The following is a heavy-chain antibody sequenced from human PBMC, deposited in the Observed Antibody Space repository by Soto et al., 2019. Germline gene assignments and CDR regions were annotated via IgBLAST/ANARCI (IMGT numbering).Heavy chain of an antibody. CDR2: IYYSGST. Sequence: PSETLSFTCTVSGGSISRSSYYWGWIRQPPGKGLEWIGIIYYSGSTYYNPSLKSRVTISVDTSKNQFSLNLSSVTAADTAVYYCASPQYCSDTGCQGAFDIWGQGTMVTVSS. J-gene: IGHJ3*02. V-gene: IGHV4-39*01. D-gene: IGHD2-2*01. CDR1: GGSISRSSYY. CDR3: ASPQYCSDTGCQGAFDI.